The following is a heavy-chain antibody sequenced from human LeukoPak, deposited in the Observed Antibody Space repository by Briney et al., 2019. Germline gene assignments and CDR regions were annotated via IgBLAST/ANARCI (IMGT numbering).Heavy chain of an antibody. Sequence: ASVKVSCKASGYTFTGYYMHWVRQAPGQGLEWMGWINPNSGGTNYAQKFQGRVTMTRDTSISTAYMELSRLRSDDTAVYYCARGGLVSAASYYYYYYGMDVWGQGTTVTVSS. J-gene: IGHJ6*02. CDR3: ARGGLVSAASYYYYYYGMDV. V-gene: IGHV1-2*02. D-gene: IGHD3-10*01. CDR1: GYTFTGYY. CDR2: INPNSGGT.